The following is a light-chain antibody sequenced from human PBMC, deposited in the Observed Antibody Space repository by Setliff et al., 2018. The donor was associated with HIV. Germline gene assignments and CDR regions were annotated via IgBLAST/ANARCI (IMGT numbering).Light chain of an antibody. J-gene: IGLJ1*01. CDR2: DVS. V-gene: IGLV2-14*03. CDR3: CSYTNRATYV. CDR1: RSDVGAYNS. Sequence: QSALTQPASVSGSPGQVITVSCTGTRSDVGAYNSVSWFQQHPGRAPKLIIFDVSSRPSGVSNRFSGSKFGNTASLTISGLQTEDEADYYCCSYTNRATYVFGTGTKVTVL.